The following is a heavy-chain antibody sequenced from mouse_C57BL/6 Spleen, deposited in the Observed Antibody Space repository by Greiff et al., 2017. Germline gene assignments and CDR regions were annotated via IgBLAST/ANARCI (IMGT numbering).Heavy chain of an antibody. CDR3: ARSLYGNYVGY. D-gene: IGHD2-1*01. CDR1: GYSFTGYY. V-gene: IGHV1-42*01. J-gene: IGHJ2*01. Sequence: VKLQESGPELVKPGASVKISCKASGYSFTGYYMNWVKQSPEKSLEWIGEINPSTGGTTYNQKFKAKATLTVDKSSSTAYMQLKSLTSEDSAVYYCARSLYGNYVGYWGQGTTLTVSS. CDR2: INPSTGGT.